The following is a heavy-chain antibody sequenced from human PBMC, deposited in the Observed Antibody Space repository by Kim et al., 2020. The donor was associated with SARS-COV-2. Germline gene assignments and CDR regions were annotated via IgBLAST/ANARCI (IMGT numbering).Heavy chain of an antibody. D-gene: IGHD2-21*01. Sequence: YNPALKMGVTIAVDTSKNQCSLKLSSVTAADTAVYYCARHIVVRWYVDVGGRGTLVTVSS. V-gene: IGHV4-39*01. CDR3: ARHIVVRWYVDV. J-gene: IGHJ2*01.